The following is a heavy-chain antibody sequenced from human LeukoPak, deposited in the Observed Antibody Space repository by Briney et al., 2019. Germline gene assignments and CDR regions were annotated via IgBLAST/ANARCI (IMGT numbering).Heavy chain of an antibody. J-gene: IGHJ6*03. CDR1: GFTFDDYA. CDR3: AKGDYYYYYMDV. Sequence: GGSLRLSCAASGFTFDDYAMHWVRQAPGKGLEWVSGISWNSGSTYYADSVKGRFTISRDNSKNTLYVQMNSLRAEDTAVYYCAKGDYYYYYMDVWGKGTTVTVSS. V-gene: IGHV3-23*01. CDR2: ISWNSGST.